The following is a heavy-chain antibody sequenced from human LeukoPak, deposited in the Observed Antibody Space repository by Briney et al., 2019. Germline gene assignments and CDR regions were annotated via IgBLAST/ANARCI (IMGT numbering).Heavy chain of an antibody. V-gene: IGHV4-30-2*01. D-gene: IGHD3-22*01. CDR3: ARGLSYYYDSSGWGPGY. J-gene: IGHJ4*02. CDR2: IYHSGST. CDR1: GGPISSGGYS. Sequence: PSETLSLTCAVSGGPISSGGYSWSWIRQPPGKGLEWIGYIYHSGSTYYNPSLKSRVTISVDRSKNQFSLKLSSVTAADTAVYYCARGLSYYYDSSGWGPGYWGQGTLVTVSS.